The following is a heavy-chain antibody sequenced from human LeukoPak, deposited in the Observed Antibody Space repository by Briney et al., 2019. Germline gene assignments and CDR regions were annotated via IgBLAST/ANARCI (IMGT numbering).Heavy chain of an antibody. Sequence: GGSLRLSCAASGFTFSGYWMHWVRQAPGKGLVWVSRINSDGSSTSYADSVKGRFTISRDNAKNTLYLQMNSLRAEDTAVYYCARGSPQVTMVRGVIDFDYWGQGTLVTVSS. J-gene: IGHJ4*02. V-gene: IGHV3-74*01. CDR1: GFTFSGYW. D-gene: IGHD3-10*01. CDR2: INSDGSST. CDR3: ARGSPQVTMVRGVIDFDY.